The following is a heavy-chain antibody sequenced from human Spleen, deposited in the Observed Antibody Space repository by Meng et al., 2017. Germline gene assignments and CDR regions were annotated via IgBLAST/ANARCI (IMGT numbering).Heavy chain of an antibody. CDR1: GGSISSYF. V-gene: IGHV4-4*07. CDR3: ARRRLYDFWSGSTPFDY. D-gene: IGHD3-3*01. Sequence: QVHLQESVPGLLKPSETLSLSCTVSGGSISSYFWTWLRQSADKGLEWIGRIYSSGTTKYNPSLESRVTISVDTSKNQFSLKLNSVTAADTAIYYCARRRLYDFWSGSTPFDYWGQGTLVTVSS. CDR2: IYSSGTT. J-gene: IGHJ4*02.